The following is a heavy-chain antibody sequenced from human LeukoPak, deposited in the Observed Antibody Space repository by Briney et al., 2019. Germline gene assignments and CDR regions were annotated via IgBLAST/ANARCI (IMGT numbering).Heavy chain of an antibody. CDR1: GGSISSGGYY. J-gene: IGHJ3*02. Sequence: PSETLSLTCTVSGGSISSGGYYWSWIRQHPGKGLEWIGYIYYSGSTYYNPSLKSRVTISVDTSKNQFSLKLSSVTAADTAVYYCARDFGLVAGTSNDAFDIWGQGTMVTVSS. CDR3: ARDFGLVAGTSNDAFDI. CDR2: IYYSGST. V-gene: IGHV4-31*03. D-gene: IGHD6-19*01.